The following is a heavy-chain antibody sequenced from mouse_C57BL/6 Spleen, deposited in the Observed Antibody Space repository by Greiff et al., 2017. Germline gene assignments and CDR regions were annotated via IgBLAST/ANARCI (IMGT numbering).Heavy chain of an antibody. CDR3: ARKEAAMDY. J-gene: IGHJ4*01. Sequence: QVHVKQSGAELVKPGASVKMSCKASGYTFTSYWITWVKQRPGQGLEWIGDIYPGSGSTNYNEKFKSKATLTVDTSSSTAYMQLSSLTSEDSAVYYCARKEAAMDYWGQGTSVTVSS. V-gene: IGHV1-55*01. CDR1: GYTFTSYW. CDR2: IYPGSGST.